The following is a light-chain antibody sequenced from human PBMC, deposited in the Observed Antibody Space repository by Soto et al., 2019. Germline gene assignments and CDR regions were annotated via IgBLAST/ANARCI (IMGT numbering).Light chain of an antibody. CDR2: KVT. Sequence: QSALTQPPSASGSRGQSVTISCTGTSSDVGGYNFVSWYQQHPGKPPKVILYKVTKRPSGVPDRFSGSKSGNTASLTVSGLQTEDEAHYYCSSYAGSKNRYVFGTGTKLTVL. J-gene: IGLJ1*01. CDR3: SSYAGSKNRYV. CDR1: SSDVGGYNF. V-gene: IGLV2-8*01.